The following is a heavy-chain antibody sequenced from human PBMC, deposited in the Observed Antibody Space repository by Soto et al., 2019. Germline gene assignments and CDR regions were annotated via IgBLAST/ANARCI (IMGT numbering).Heavy chain of an antibody. CDR3: TTDDPINKY. Sequence: PGGSLRLSCAVSGFTFSNAWMSWVHQAPGKGLEWVARIKNKADGGTTDYAAPVQGRFAISRDDSKNTLYLQMNSLKTEDAAVYYCTTDDPINKYWGQGTLVTVSS. V-gene: IGHV3-15*01. J-gene: IGHJ4*02. CDR1: GFTFSNAW. CDR2: IKNKADGGTT.